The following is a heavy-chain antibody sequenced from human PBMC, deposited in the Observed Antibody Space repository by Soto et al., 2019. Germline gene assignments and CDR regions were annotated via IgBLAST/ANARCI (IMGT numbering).Heavy chain of an antibody. CDR1: GGPISSGDYY. CDR2: IYYSGST. Sequence: SETLSLTCTVSGGPISSGDYYWSWIRQPPGKGLEWIGYIYYSGSTYYNPSLKSRVTISVDTSKNQFSLKLSSVTAADTAVYYCARVVVVPARGLRNYYYYGMDVWGQGTTVTVSS. J-gene: IGHJ6*02. D-gene: IGHD2-2*01. V-gene: IGHV4-30-4*01. CDR3: ARVVVVPARGLRNYYYYGMDV.